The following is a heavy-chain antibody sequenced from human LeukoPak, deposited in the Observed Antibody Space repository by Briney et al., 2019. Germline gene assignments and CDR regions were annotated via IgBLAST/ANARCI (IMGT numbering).Heavy chain of an antibody. D-gene: IGHD3-16*02. Sequence: SETLSLTCTVSGYSISSGYYWGWIRQPPGKGLEWIGSIYHSGSTYYNPSLKSRVTISVDTSKNHLSLNLSSVTAADTAVYYCARMYYDDVWGSYRTPYGMDVWGQGTTVTVSS. V-gene: IGHV4-38-2*02. CDR2: IYHSGST. CDR3: ARMYYDDVWGSYRTPYGMDV. CDR1: GYSISSGYY. J-gene: IGHJ6*02.